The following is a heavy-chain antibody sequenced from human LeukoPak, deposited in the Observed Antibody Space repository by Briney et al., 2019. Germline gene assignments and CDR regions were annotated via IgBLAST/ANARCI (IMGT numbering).Heavy chain of an antibody. V-gene: IGHV1-69*10. J-gene: IGHJ4*02. CDR2: IIPMFGIV. D-gene: IGHD5-18*01. Sequence: SVKVSCKASGGTFSSYAISWVRQAPGQGLEWMGGIIPMFGIVNYAQKFQGRVTITADKSTSTAYMELSSLRSEDTAVYYCAKVGRYSYGWTVGPPNVYFFDHWGQGILVTVSS. CDR1: GGTFSSYA. CDR3: AKVGRYSYGWTVGPPNVYFFDH.